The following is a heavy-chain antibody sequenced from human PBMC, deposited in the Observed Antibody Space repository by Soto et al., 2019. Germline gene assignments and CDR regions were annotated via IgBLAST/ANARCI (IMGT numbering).Heavy chain of an antibody. CDR3: ARGVGSGTYYNQYNWFDP. Sequence: PSVEVCCKASGYTFDSCGSRWVRQDNGQGLEWMGWINTYNGNTNHAQKLQGRVTMTTDTSTSTAYMELRSLRSDDTAVYYCARGVGSGTYYNQYNWFDPWGQGTLVTVSS. CDR1: GYTFDSCG. D-gene: IGHD3-10*01. J-gene: IGHJ5*02. CDR2: INTYNGNT. V-gene: IGHV1-18*01.